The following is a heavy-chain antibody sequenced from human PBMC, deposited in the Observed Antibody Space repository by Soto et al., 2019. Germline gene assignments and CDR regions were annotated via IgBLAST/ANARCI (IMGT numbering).Heavy chain of an antibody. CDR2: ITWNSENI. Sequence: EVQLVESGGGLVRPGRSLRLSCTASGFTFDDYAMHWVRQAPGRGLEWVSGITWNSENIAYADSVKGRFTIARDDDNISLYLQMNSLRPEDTALYYCVKDSYADFHRVLSTAEYFFDYWGHGTLVTVSS. CDR1: GFTFDDYA. CDR3: VKDSYADFHRVLSTAEYFFDY. D-gene: IGHD2-15*01. J-gene: IGHJ4*01. V-gene: IGHV3-9*01.